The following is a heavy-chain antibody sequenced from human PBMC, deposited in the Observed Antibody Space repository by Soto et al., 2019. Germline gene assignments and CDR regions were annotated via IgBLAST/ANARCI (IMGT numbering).Heavy chain of an antibody. J-gene: IGHJ4*02. CDR1: GFTFSSYW. D-gene: IGHD4-4*01. Sequence: GGSLRLSCAASGFTFSSYWMSWVRQAPGRGLEWVSVISAGRGTTYYADSVKGRFTISRDNSKNTLYLQMNSLRAEDTAIYYCATEDRNYRFDFWGQGTLVTVSS. CDR3: ATEDRNYRFDF. CDR2: ISAGRGTT. V-gene: IGHV3-23*01.